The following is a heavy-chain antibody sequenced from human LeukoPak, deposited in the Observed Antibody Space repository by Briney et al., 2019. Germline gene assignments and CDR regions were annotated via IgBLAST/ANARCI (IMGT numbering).Heavy chain of an antibody. D-gene: IGHD4-17*01. CDR2: ISYDGSNK. V-gene: IGHV3-30*04. Sequence: PGGSLRLSCAASGFTFSSYTMHWVRQAPGKGLEWVAVISYDGSNKYYADSVKGRFTISRDNSKNTLYLQMNSLRAEDTAVYYCARTPSTVTNYWGQGTLVTVSS. CDR1: GFTFSSYT. CDR3: ARTPSTVTNY. J-gene: IGHJ4*02.